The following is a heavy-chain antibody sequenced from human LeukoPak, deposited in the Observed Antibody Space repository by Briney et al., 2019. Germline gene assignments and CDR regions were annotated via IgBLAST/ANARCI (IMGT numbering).Heavy chain of an antibody. CDR2: IIPIFGTA. Sequence: SVKVSCKASGGTFSSYAISWVRQAPGQGLEWMGGIIPIFGTANYAQKFQGRVTITADESTSTAYMELSSLRSEDTAVYYCARGALFLEWLSAFDYWGQGTLVTVSS. CDR1: GGTFSSYA. V-gene: IGHV1-69*13. J-gene: IGHJ4*02. D-gene: IGHD3-3*01. CDR3: ARGALFLEWLSAFDY.